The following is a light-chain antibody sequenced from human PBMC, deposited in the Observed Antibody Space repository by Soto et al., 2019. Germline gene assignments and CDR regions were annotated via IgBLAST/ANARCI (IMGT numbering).Light chain of an antibody. J-gene: IGKJ2*01. Sequence: EVVLTQSPATLSLSPGERATLSCRASENVRTFVDWYQQKPGQAPRLLIYGASSRATGSPDRFIGSGSGTDFTLTISSLEPEDFAVYYCQLYGSSPKTFGQGTKLEIK. V-gene: IGKV3-20*01. CDR2: GAS. CDR3: QLYGSSPKT. CDR1: ENVRTF.